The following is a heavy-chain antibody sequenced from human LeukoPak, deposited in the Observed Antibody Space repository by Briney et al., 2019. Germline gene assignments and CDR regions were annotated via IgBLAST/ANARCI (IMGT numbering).Heavy chain of an antibody. CDR2: VYYSGST. CDR3: ARQRGDEYYYETIGYDYVGSQFDP. J-gene: IGHJ5*02. V-gene: IGHV4-39*01. D-gene: IGHD3-22*01. CDR1: GGSVTTSSYY. Sequence: NPSETLPLTCTVSGGSVTTSSYYWGWIRQPPGKGLEWIGSVYYSGSTYYNPSLKSRVTISVDTSKNQFSLKLSSVTAADTAVYYCARQRGDEYYYETIGYDYVGSQFDPWGQGTLVTVSS.